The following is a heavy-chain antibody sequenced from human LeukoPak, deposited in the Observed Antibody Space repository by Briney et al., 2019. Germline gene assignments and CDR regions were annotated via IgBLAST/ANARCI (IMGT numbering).Heavy chain of an antibody. V-gene: IGHV4-34*01. CDR3: ARRSRSQGYSSSSRLGGFDY. CDR2: INHSGST. D-gene: IGHD6-6*01. CDR1: GGSFSGYY. Sequence: SETLSFTCAVYGGSFSGYYWSWIRQPPGKGLEWIGEINHSGSTNYNPSLKSRVTISVDTSKNQFSLKLSSVTAADTAVYYCARRSRSQGYSSSSRLGGFDYWGQGTLVTVSS. J-gene: IGHJ4*02.